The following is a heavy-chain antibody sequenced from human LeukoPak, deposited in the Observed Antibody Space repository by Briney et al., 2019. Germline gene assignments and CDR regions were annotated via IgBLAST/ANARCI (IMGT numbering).Heavy chain of an antibody. CDR3: ARAGHYYDSSGYYYD. D-gene: IGHD3-22*01. CDR2: IIPIFGTA. V-gene: IGHV1-69*05. CDR1: GGTFSSYA. Sequence: ASVKVSCKASGGTFSSYAISWARQAPGQGLEWMGGIIPIFGTANYAQKFQGRVTITTDESTSTAYMELSSLRSEDTAVYYCARAGHYYDSSGYYYDWGQGTLVTVSS. J-gene: IGHJ4*02.